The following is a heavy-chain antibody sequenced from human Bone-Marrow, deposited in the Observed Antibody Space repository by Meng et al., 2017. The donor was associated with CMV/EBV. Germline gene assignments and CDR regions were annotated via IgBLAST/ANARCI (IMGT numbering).Heavy chain of an antibody. V-gene: IGHV1-8*01. Sequence: ASEKVSCKASGYTFTSYDINWVRQATGQGLEWMGWMNPNSGNTGYAQKFQGRVTMTRNTSISTAYMELSSLRSEDTAVYYCARGLGYCSSTSCPPGYWGQGTLVTVSS. CDR3: ARGLGYCSSTSCPPGY. J-gene: IGHJ4*02. CDR2: MNPNSGNT. D-gene: IGHD2-2*01. CDR1: GYTFTSYD.